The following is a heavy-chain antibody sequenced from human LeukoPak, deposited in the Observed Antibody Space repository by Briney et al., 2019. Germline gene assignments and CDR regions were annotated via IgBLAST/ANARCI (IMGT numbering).Heavy chain of an antibody. D-gene: IGHD3-10*01. CDR1: GITFSGAW. CDR2: INDDGSFR. Sequence: GESLKISCAASGITFSGAWMHWVRQAPGKGLVWVSRINDDGSFRRYANSVKGRFTISRDNAKNTLFLQMDSLRAEDTAVYYCARVSGPGMNEYYHLWGQGTLVTVSS. J-gene: IGHJ1*01. CDR3: ARVSGPGMNEYYHL. V-gene: IGHV3-74*01.